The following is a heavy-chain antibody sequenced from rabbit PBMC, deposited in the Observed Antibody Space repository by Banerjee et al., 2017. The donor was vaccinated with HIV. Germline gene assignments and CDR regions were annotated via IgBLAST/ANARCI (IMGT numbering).Heavy chain of an antibody. CDR3: ARDVSGAGWNFNL. Sequence: SLTLTCTASGFSFSNKYVMCWVRQAPGKGLEWIACMNTISGDTVYATWAKGRFTISKASWTTVTLQMTSLTAADTASYFCARDVSGAGWNFNLWGPGTLVTVS. D-gene: IGHD3-1*01. CDR1: GFSFSNKYV. CDR2: MNTISGDT. V-gene: IGHV1S40*01. J-gene: IGHJ4*01.